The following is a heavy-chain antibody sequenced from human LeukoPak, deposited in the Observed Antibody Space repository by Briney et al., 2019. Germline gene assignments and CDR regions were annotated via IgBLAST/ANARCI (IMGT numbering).Heavy chain of an antibody. CDR1: GFIFSSYN. V-gene: IGHV3-23*01. CDR2: IGGSGATT. CDR3: AKIRLEESATGY. D-gene: IGHD2-15*01. J-gene: IGHJ4*02. Sequence: GGSLRLSCAASGFIFSSYNMNWVRQAPGKGLEWVSAIGGSGATTYYADSVRGRFTISRDNSKNTMYLQMSSLRAEDTAVYYCAKIRLEESATGYWGQGTLVTVSS.